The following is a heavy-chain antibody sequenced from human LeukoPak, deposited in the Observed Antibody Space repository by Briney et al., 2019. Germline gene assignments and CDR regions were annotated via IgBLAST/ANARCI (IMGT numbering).Heavy chain of an antibody. J-gene: IGHJ5*02. CDR2: MNPNSGNT. D-gene: IGHD3-10*01. V-gene: IGHV1-8*01. CDR3: ARAVRKVRGVIRNWFDP. Sequence: ASVKVSCKASGYTFTSYDINWVRQATGQGLEWMGWMNPNSGNTGYAQKFQGRVTMTRNTSISTAYMELSSLRSEDTAVYYCARAVRKVRGVIRNWFDPWGQGTLVTVSS. CDR1: GYTFTSYD.